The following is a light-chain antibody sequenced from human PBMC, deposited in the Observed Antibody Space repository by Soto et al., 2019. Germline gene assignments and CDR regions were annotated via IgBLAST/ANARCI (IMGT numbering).Light chain of an antibody. Sequence: QSVLTQPPSVSAAPGQRVTISCSGSSSNIESNYVAWYQQLPGTAPKLLISEDIKRPSGIPGRFSGSKSGTSATLAITGLQTGDEADYYCGTWDRSLSVVVFGGGTKLTVL. V-gene: IGLV1-51*02. CDR1: SSNIESNY. CDR2: EDI. J-gene: IGLJ2*01. CDR3: GTWDRSLSVVV.